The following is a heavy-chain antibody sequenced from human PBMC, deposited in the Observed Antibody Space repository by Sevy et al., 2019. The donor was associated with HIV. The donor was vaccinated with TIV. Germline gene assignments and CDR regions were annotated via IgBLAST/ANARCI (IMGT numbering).Heavy chain of an antibody. CDR1: GFTFSNYA. J-gene: IGHJ4*02. CDR2: IWSDGAYQ. V-gene: IGHV3-33*01. D-gene: IGHD3-22*01. CDR3: ARGGYYYDNAAYYALDS. Sequence: GGSLRLSCAATGFTFSNYALHWVRQAPGKGMEWVAIIWSDGAYQYHGDSVKGRFTISRDNTKNTLYLQMNNVRVEDTAVYYCARGGYYYDNAAYYALDSWGQGTLVTVSS.